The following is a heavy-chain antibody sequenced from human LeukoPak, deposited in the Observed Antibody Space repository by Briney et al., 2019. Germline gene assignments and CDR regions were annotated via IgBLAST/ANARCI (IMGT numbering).Heavy chain of an antibody. D-gene: IGHD1-26*01. J-gene: IGHJ4*02. V-gene: IGHV3-30-3*01. CDR1: GFTFSSYA. CDR2: ISYDGSNK. CDR3: ARESVGATEWYFDY. Sequence: PGGSLRLSCAASGFTFSSYAMHWVRQAPGKGLEWVAVISYDGSNKYYADSVKGRFTISRDNSKSTLYLQMNSLRAEDTAVYYCARESVGATEWYFDYWGQGTLVTVSS.